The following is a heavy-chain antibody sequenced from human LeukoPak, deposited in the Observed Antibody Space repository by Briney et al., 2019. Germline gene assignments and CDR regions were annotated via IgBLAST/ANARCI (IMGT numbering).Heavy chain of an antibody. Sequence: ASVNVTCKVSGCTFTNYGISWVRQAPGQGLEWMGWISAYNGNTNYAQKLQGRVTMTTDTSTSTAYMELRSLRSDDTAVYYCARGAEEDWGFDYWGQGTLVTVSS. CDR2: ISAYNGNT. CDR1: GCTFTNYG. J-gene: IGHJ4*02. V-gene: IGHV1-18*01. CDR3: ARGAEEDWGFDY. D-gene: IGHD7-27*01.